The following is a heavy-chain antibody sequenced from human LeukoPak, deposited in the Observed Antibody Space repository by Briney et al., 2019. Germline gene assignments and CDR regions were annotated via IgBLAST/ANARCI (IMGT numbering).Heavy chain of an antibody. J-gene: IGHJ6*03. Sequence: SETLSLTCTVSGGSISSSSYYWGWIRQPPGKGLEWIGSIYYSGSTYYNPSLKSRVTISVDTSKNQFSLKLSSVTAADTAVYYCARVNWNDGPYYYYMDVWGKGTTVTVSS. V-gene: IGHV4-39*07. CDR1: GGSISSSSYY. D-gene: IGHD1-20*01. CDR2: IYYSGST. CDR3: ARVNWNDGPYYYYMDV.